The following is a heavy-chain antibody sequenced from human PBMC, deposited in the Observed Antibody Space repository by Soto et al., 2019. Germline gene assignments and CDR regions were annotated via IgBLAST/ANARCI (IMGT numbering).Heavy chain of an antibody. CDR1: GGTCSSYA. CDR2: IIPIFGTA. D-gene: IGHD2-15*01. Sequence: SVKVSCKASGGTCSSYAISWVRQAPGQGLEWMGGIIPIFGTANYAQKFQGRVTITADESTSTAYMELSSLRSEDTAVYYCARGHPPDGSGGRCNYGMDVCGPGYTVTVSS. J-gene: IGHJ6*02. CDR3: ARGHPPDGSGGRCNYGMDV. V-gene: IGHV1-69*13.